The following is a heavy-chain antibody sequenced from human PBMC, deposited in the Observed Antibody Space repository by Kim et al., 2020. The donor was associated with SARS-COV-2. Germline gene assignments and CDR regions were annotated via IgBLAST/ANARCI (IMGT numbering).Heavy chain of an antibody. CDR3: ARDTFVGDYYYYYYMDV. J-gene: IGHJ6*03. V-gene: IGHV3-13*01. Sequence: VKGRFTISRENAKNSLYLQMNSLRAGDTAVYYCARDTFVGDYYYYYYMDVWGKGTTVTVSS. D-gene: IGHD3-16*01.